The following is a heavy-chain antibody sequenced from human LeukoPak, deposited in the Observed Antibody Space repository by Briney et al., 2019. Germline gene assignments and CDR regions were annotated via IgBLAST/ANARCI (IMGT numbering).Heavy chain of an antibody. CDR3: ARVAYYHGAGSYFY. V-gene: IGHV1-2*02. D-gene: IGHD3-10*01. Sequence: ASVKVSCKASGYTFTRYYMHWVRQAPGQGREWMGWINPNSGGTNYAQKFQGRVTMTRDTSITTAYMELSRLRSDDTAVYYCARVAYYHGAGSYFYWGQGTLVTVSS. CDR2: INPNSGGT. J-gene: IGHJ4*02. CDR1: GYTFTRYY.